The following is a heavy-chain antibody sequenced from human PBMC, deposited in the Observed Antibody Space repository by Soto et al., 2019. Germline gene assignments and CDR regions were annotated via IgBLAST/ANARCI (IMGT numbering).Heavy chain of an antibody. CDR1: GFTFSSYG. J-gene: IGHJ4*02. CDR2: ISYDGSNK. D-gene: IGHD5-18*01. V-gene: IGHV3-30*18. CDR3: AKVDTAMALDY. Sequence: SLRLSCAASGFTFSSYGMHWVRQAPGKGLEWVAVISYDGSNKYYADSVKGRFTISRDNSKNTLYLQMNSLRAEDTAVYYCAKVDTAMALDYWGQGNLVTVSS.